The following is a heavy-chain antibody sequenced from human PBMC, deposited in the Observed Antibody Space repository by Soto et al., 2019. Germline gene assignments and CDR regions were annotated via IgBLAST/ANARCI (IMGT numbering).Heavy chain of an antibody. J-gene: IGHJ5*02. CDR1: GGSISSYY. V-gene: IGHV4-59*01. D-gene: IGHD5-12*01. Sequence: SSETLSLTCTVSGGSISSYYWSWIRQPPGKGLEWIGSIYYSGTTNYNPSLKSRLTISVDTSKNQSSLKLTSVTAADTAVYWCARDPVDGYAFFDSWGQGALVTVSS. CDR3: ARDPVDGYAFFDS. CDR2: IYYSGTT.